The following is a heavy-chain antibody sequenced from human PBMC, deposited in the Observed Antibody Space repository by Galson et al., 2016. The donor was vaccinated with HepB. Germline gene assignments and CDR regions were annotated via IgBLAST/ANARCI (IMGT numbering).Heavy chain of an antibody. CDR1: GYTFSSYD. J-gene: IGHJ5*02. CDR3: ARGLWFDP. CDR2: MNPNTGDT. V-gene: IGHV1-8*01. Sequence: SVKVSCKASGYTFSSYDINWVRQATGQGLEWMGWMNPNTGDTGYAQKFLGRVAMTSSTSINTAYMELRSLTSEDTAVYYCARGLWFDPWGQRTLVTVSS.